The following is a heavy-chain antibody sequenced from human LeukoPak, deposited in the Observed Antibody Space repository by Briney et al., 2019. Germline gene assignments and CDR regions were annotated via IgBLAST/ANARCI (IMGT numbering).Heavy chain of an antibody. Sequence: GGSLRLSCAASGFTVSSNYMSWVRQAPGKGLEWVSVLYSGGSTYYADYVKGRFSVSRDNSKNTLYLQMNSLRTEDTAVYYCARGIPVASTYYFDYWGQGTLVTVSS. CDR1: GFTVSSNY. V-gene: IGHV3-66*02. CDR3: ARGIPVASTYYFDY. CDR2: LYSGGST. J-gene: IGHJ4*02. D-gene: IGHD6-19*01.